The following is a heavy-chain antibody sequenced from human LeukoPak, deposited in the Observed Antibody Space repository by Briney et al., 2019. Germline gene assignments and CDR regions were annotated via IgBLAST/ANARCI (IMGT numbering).Heavy chain of an antibody. Sequence: SETLSLTCAVYGGSFSGYYWSWIRQPPGKGLEWIGEINHSGSTNYNPSLKSRVTISVDTSKNQFSLKLSSVTAADTAVYYCAREARRVSSREGYYYYMDVWGKGTTVTVSS. V-gene: IGHV4-34*01. D-gene: IGHD6-6*01. CDR1: GGSFSGYY. J-gene: IGHJ6*03. CDR3: AREARRVSSREGYYYYMDV. CDR2: INHSGST.